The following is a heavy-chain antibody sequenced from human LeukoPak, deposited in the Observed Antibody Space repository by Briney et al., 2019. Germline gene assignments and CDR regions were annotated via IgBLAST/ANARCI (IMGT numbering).Heavy chain of an antibody. CDR3: AKDPYPGIAVAAEYFQH. J-gene: IGHJ1*01. D-gene: IGHD6-19*01. CDR1: EFSVGSNY. V-gene: IGHV3-53*01. CDR2: IYSGGST. Sequence: PGGSLRLSCAASEFSVGSNYMTWVRQAPGKGLEWVSLIYSGGSTYYADSVKGRFTISRDNSKNTLYLQMNSLRAEDTAVYYCAKDPYPGIAVAAEYFQHWGQGTLVTVSS.